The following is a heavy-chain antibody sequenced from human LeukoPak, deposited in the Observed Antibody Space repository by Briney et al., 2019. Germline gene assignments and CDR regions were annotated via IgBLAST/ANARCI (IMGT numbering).Heavy chain of an antibody. J-gene: IGHJ4*02. Sequence: GGSLRLSCAASGFTFSSYGMHWVRQAPGKGLEWVAVISYDGSNKYYADSVKGRFTISRDNSKNTLYLQMNSLRAEDTAVYYCAKVLTTWFGTDSLDYWGQGTLVTVSS. CDR1: GFTFSSYG. D-gene: IGHD3-10*01. CDR3: AKVLTTWFGTDSLDY. CDR2: ISYDGSNK. V-gene: IGHV3-30*18.